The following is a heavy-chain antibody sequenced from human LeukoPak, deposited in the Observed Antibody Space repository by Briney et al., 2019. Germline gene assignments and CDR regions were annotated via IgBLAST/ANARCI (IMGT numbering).Heavy chain of an antibody. CDR2: MDPKGGDT. CDR1: GYTFTNNH. Sequence: ASVKASCKASGYTFTNNHINWVRQATGQGLEWMGWMDPKGGDTGYAQKFQGRVTMTRDTSISTAYMELSSLRSEDTAVYYCARGVGAVGDSWGQGTLVTVSS. D-gene: IGHD6-19*01. J-gene: IGHJ4*02. CDR3: ARGVGAVGDS. V-gene: IGHV1-8*01.